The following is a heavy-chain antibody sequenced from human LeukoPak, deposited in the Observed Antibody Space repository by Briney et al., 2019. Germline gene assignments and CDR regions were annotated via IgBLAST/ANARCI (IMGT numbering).Heavy chain of an antibody. CDR3: AVETRFGELLPYYFDY. CDR2: FTSRSRSI. Sequence: PGGSLRLSCAASGFTFSSYSMTWVRQAPGKGLEWVSSFTSRSRSIYYADSVKGRFTISRDNSKNTLYLQMNSLRAEDTAVYYCAVETRFGELLPYYFDYWGQGTLVTVSS. D-gene: IGHD3-10*01. J-gene: IGHJ4*02. V-gene: IGHV3-21*04. CDR1: GFTFSSYS.